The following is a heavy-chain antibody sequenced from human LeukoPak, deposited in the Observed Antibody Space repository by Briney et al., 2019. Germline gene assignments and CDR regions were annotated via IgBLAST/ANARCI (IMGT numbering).Heavy chain of an antibody. CDR2: IYYSGST. J-gene: IGHJ3*02. CDR3: ARLVTRGYYDSSGRRIDAFDI. V-gene: IGHV4-59*01. D-gene: IGHD3-22*01. Sequence: SETLSLTCSVSDDSITMYYWTWIRQPPGKGLEWIGYIYYSGSTNYNPSLKSRVTISVDTSKNQFSLKLSSVTAADTAVYYCARLVTRGYYDSSGRRIDAFDIWGQGTMVTVSS. CDR1: DDSITMYY.